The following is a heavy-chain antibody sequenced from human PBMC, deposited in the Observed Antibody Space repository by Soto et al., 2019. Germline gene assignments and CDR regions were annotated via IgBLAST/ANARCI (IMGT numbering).Heavy chain of an antibody. CDR2: IYYSGST. D-gene: IGHD6-19*01. Sequence: QLQLQESGPGLVKPSETLSLTCPVSGGFISSSTYYWGWIRQPPGKGLEWIGSIYYSGSTYYNPSLKSRVTISVDTSKNQFSLKLSSVTAADTAVYYCARQLSSGWYWYYFDYWGQGTLVTVSS. V-gene: IGHV4-39*01. CDR3: ARQLSSGWYWYYFDY. J-gene: IGHJ4*02. CDR1: GGFISSSTYY.